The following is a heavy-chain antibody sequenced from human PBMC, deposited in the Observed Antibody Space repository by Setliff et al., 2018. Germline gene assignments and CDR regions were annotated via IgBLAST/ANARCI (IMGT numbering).Heavy chain of an antibody. V-gene: IGHV3-30*04. D-gene: IGHD3-10*01. CDR3: AKAGIRVYY. J-gene: IGHJ4*02. CDR2: VSDNGATK. CDR1: GFTFSSYS. Sequence: GGSLRLSCAASGFTFSSYSIHWVRQAPGKGLEWVAVVSDNGATKFYADSVKGRFTISRDNSKNTLSLQMNSLRAEDTALYYCAKAGIRVYYWGQGSLVTVSS.